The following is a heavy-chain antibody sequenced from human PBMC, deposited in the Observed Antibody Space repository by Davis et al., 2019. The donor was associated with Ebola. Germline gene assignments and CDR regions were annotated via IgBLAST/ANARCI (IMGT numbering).Heavy chain of an antibody. J-gene: IGHJ6*01. CDR1: VITFSSYA. V-gene: IGHV3-23*01. CDR3: ARGGLYYYGSGDPGGMDV. CDR2: ISGSGGTT. D-gene: IGHD3-10*01. Sequence: GGSLRLSCTDSVITFSSYAMTWVRQAPGKGLEWVSAISGSGGTTYYAGSVKGRFTVSRDNSKKTMYLQMNSLRDEDTAVYYCARGGLYYYGSGDPGGMDVWGQGTTVTVSS.